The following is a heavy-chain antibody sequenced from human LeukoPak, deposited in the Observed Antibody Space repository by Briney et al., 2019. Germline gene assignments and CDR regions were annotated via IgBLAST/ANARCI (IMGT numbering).Heavy chain of an antibody. V-gene: IGHV3-23*01. CDR1: GFTFSNSA. Sequence: SGGSLRLSCAASGFTFSNSAMSWVRQAPGKGLEWVTAISGSGGSVYYADSVKGRFTISRDNFKSTLYLQMNSLRAEDTAVYYCAKDTRRTYCGALDIWGQGTMVTVSS. CDR2: ISGSGGSV. D-gene: IGHD2-21*01. J-gene: IGHJ3*02. CDR3: AKDTRRTYCGALDI.